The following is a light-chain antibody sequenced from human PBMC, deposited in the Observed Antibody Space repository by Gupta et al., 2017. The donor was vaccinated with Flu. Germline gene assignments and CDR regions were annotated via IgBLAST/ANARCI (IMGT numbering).Light chain of an antibody. CDR1: QSVSSN. V-gene: IGKV3-15*01. Sequence: ELVMTPSPVTLSVSPGERATLSCRASQSVSSNLAWYQQKPGQAPRLLIYGASTRATGIPARFSGSGSGTEFTLTISSLQSEDFAVYYCQQYDNWPPWTFGQGTKVEIK. CDR3: QQYDNWPPWT. J-gene: IGKJ1*01. CDR2: GAS.